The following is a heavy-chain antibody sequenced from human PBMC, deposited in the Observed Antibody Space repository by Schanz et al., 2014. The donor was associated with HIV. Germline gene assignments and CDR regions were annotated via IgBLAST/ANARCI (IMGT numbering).Heavy chain of an antibody. V-gene: IGHV1-2*02. D-gene: IGHD3-9*01. CDR2: INPNSGGP. Sequence: QVQLVQSGAEVKKPGASVKVSCKASGYTFTGYYMHWVRQAPGQGLEWMGWINPNSGGPNYSQKFQVRVTMTRDTSFSTAYMELRSLRSDDTAVYYCARTDYDILTGYSLGYYGMDVWGQGTTVTVSS. CDR3: ARTDYDILTGYSLGYYGMDV. CDR1: GYTFTGYY. J-gene: IGHJ6*02.